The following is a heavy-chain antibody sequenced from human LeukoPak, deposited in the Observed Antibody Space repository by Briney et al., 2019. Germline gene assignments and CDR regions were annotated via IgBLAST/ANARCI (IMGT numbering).Heavy chain of an antibody. J-gene: IGHJ6*03. CDR1: GFTFSSYS. Sequence: GGSLRLSCAASGFTFSSYSMNWVRQAPGKGLEWVSSISSSSSYIYYADSVKGRFTISRDNAKNSLYLQMNSLRAEDTAVYYCARVGAPKQEYYDILTGYYLLDYYYYMDVWGKGTTVTISS. CDR2: ISSSSSYI. V-gene: IGHV3-21*04. D-gene: IGHD3-9*01. CDR3: ARVGAPKQEYYDILTGYYLLDYYYYMDV.